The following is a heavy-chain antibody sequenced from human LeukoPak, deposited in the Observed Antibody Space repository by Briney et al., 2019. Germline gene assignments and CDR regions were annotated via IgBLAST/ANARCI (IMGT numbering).Heavy chain of an antibody. CDR2: IYYSGST. CDR1: GGSISSYY. V-gene: IGHV4-59*01. J-gene: IGHJ6*04. Sequence: SETLPLTCTVSGGSISSYYWSWIRQPPGKGLEWIGYIYYSGSTNYNPSLKSRVTISVDTSKNQFSLKLSSVTAADTAVYYCARDRRDIVVVPAAMDYYYYGMDVWGKGTTVTVSS. CDR3: ARDRRDIVVVPAAMDYYYYGMDV. D-gene: IGHD2-2*01.